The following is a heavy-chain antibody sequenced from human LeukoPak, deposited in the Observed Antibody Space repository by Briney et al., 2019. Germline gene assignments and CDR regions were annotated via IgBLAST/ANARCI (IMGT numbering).Heavy chain of an antibody. J-gene: IGHJ4*02. D-gene: IGHD6-13*01. CDR1: GFTFSSYA. Sequence: GGSLRLSCAASGFTFSSYAMHWVRQAPGKGLEWVAVISYDGSNKYHADSVEGRFTISRDSSKNTLYLQMNSLRPEDTAVYYCARETAGGNYYFDYWGQGTLVTVSS. CDR3: ARETAGGNYYFDY. V-gene: IGHV3-30-3*01. CDR2: ISYDGSNK.